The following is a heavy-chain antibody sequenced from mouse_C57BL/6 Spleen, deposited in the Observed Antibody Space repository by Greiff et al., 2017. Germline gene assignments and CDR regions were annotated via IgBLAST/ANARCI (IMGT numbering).Heavy chain of an antibody. J-gene: IGHJ4*01. Sequence: VQLQQSGPELVKPGASVKISCKASGYTFTDYYMNWVKQSHGKSLEWIGDINPNNGGTSYNQKFKGKATLTVDKSSSTAYMELRSLTSEDSAVYYCARTHYYGTSLMDYWGQGTSVTVSS. D-gene: IGHD1-1*01. CDR1: GYTFTDYY. V-gene: IGHV1-26*01. CDR3: ARTHYYGTSLMDY. CDR2: INPNNGGT.